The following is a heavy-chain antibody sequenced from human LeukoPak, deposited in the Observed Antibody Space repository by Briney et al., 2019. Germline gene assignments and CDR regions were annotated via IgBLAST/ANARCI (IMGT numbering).Heavy chain of an antibody. V-gene: IGHV4-59*08. D-gene: IGHD5-24*01. Sequence: PSETLSLTCTVPGGSISSYYWSWLQHPPGKVLERIGYIYYSGSTKYSPSLKSRVSISVDTSKNQFSLKLSSVTAADTAVYYCARGAGAGYNLQPFDYWGQGTLVTVSS. CDR2: IYYSGST. CDR3: ARGAGAGYNLQPFDY. CDR1: GGSISSYY. J-gene: IGHJ4*02.